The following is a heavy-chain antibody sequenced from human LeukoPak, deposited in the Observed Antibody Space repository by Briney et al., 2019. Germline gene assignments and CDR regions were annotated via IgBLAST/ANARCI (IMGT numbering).Heavy chain of an antibody. V-gene: IGHV3-30*03. Sequence: GGSLRLSCAASGFTFSSYWMSWVRQAPGKGLEWVAVISYDGSNKYYADSVKGRFTISRDNSKNTLYLQMNSLRAEDTAVYYCARDQVDVWGKGTTVTVSS. CDR2: ISYDGSNK. CDR3: ARDQVDV. CDR1: GFTFSSYW. J-gene: IGHJ6*04.